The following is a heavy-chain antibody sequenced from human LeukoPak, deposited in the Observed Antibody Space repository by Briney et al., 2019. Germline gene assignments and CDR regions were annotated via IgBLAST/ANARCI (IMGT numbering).Heavy chain of an antibody. Sequence: PSEALSLTCIVSGGSMSSYYWSWIRQPPGKGLEWIGYVSYSGSTNYNPSLKSRVTISVDTSKTQFSLKLSSVTAADTAVYYCASQRGIQLWSRNYLDYWGQGTLVTVSS. CDR3: ASQRGIQLWSRNYLDY. D-gene: IGHD5-18*01. CDR2: VSYSGST. V-gene: IGHV4-59*12. J-gene: IGHJ4*02. CDR1: GGSMSSYY.